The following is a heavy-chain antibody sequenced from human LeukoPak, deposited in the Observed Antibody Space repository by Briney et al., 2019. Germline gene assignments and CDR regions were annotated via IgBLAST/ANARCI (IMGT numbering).Heavy chain of an antibody. D-gene: IGHD3-3*01. J-gene: IGHJ6*02. CDR3: AKRITIFGSYYYGMDV. CDR2: ISGSGGST. V-gene: IGHV3-23*01. Sequence: PGGSLRLSCAASGFTFRSYAMSWVRQAPGKGLEWVSTISGSGGSTYYADSVKGRFTISRDNSKNTLYPQTNSLRVEDTAVYYCAKRITIFGSYYYGMDVWGQGSTVTVSS. CDR1: GFTFRSYA.